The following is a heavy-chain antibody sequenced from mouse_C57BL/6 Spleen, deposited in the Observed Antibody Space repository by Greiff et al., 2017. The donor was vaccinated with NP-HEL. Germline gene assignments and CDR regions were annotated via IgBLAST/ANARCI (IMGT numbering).Heavy chain of an antibody. V-gene: IGHV1-59*01. CDR1: GYTFTSYW. D-gene: IGHD6-1*01. J-gene: IGHJ1*03. Sequence: QVQLQQPGAELVRPGTSVKLSCKASGYTFTSYWMHWVKQRPGQGLEWIGVIDPSDSYTNYNQKFKGKATLTVDTSSSTAYMQLSSLTSEDSAVYYCARKDQCFDVWGTGTTVTVSS. CDR2: IDPSDSYT. CDR3: ARKDQCFDV.